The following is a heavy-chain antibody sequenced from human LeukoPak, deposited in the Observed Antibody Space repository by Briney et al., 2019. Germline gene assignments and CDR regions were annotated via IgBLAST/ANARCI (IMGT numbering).Heavy chain of an antibody. D-gene: IGHD6-13*01. CDR2: MNPNSGNT. CDR3: ARGWASSSWYRTNWFDP. Sequence: ASVKVSCKASGYTFTSYDINWVRQATGQGREWMGWMNPNSGNTGYAQKFQGRVTMTRNTSISTAYMELSSLRSEDTAVYYCARGWASSSWYRTNWFDPWGQGTLVTVSS. CDR1: GYTFTSYD. J-gene: IGHJ5*02. V-gene: IGHV1-8*01.